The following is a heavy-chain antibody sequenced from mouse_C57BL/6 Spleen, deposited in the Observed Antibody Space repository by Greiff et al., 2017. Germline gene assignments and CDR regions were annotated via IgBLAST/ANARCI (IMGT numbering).Heavy chain of an antibody. CDR1: GYTFTSYG. V-gene: IGHV1-81*01. CDR3: ASDDACGSSPYYFDY. D-gene: IGHD1-1*01. CDR2: IYPRSGNT. J-gene: IGHJ2*01. Sequence: VQLQQSGAELARPGASVKLSCKASGYTFTSYGISWVQQRPGQGLEWIGEIYPRSGNTYYNEKFKGKATLTADICSSTAYRELRSMISEDSAVYFCASDDACGSSPYYFDYWGKGTTLTVSS.